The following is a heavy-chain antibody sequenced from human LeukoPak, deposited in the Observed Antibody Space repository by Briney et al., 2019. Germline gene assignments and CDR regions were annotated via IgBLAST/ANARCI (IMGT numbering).Heavy chain of an antibody. CDR3: ARDRLAATGLFDY. Sequence: GGSLRLSCAASRFSFDDYGMSWVRQAPGKGLEWVSGINWDGGSAAYADSVKGRFTISRDNAKNSLYLQMNSLRTEDTAFYYCARDRLAATGLFDYWGQGTLVTVSS. D-gene: IGHD6-13*01. CDR2: INWDGGSA. V-gene: IGHV3-20*04. J-gene: IGHJ4*02. CDR1: RFSFDDYG.